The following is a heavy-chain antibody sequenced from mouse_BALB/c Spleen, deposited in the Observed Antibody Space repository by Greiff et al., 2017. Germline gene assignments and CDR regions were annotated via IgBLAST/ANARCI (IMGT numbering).Heavy chain of an antibody. CDR3: ARSKWLRHAMDY. Sequence: QVQLKESGPDLVAPSQSLSITCTVSGFSLTSYGVHWVRQPPGKGLEWLVVIWSDGSTTYNSALKSRLSISKDNSKSQVFLKMNSLQTDDTAMYYCARSKWLRHAMDYWGQGTSVTVSS. CDR2: IWSDGST. CDR1: GFSLTSYG. D-gene: IGHD2-2*01. J-gene: IGHJ4*01. V-gene: IGHV2-6-2*01.